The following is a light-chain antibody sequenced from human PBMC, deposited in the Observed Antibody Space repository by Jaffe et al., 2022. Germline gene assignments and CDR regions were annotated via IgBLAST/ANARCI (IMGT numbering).Light chain of an antibody. Sequence: DIVMTQSPDSLAVSLGERATINCKSSQSVLYSSNNKNYLAWYQQKPGQPPKLLIYWASTRESGVPDRFSGSGSGTDFTLTISSLQAEDVALYYCHQYFSFPLTFGGGTKVEIK. CDR2: WAS. V-gene: IGKV4-1*01. J-gene: IGKJ4*01. CDR1: QSVLYSSNNKNY. CDR3: HQYFSFPLT.